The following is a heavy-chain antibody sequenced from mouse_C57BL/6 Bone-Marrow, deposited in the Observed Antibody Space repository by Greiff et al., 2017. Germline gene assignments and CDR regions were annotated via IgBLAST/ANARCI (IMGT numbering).Heavy chain of an antibody. D-gene: IGHD1-1*01. CDR2: ISDGGSYT. V-gene: IGHV5-4*03. J-gene: IGHJ1*03. CDR1: GFTFSSYA. CDR3: ARVLNYYGSSYWYFDV. Sequence: DVMLVESGGGLVKPGGSLKLSCAASGFTFSSYAMSWVRQTPEKRLEWVATISDGGSYTYYPDNVKGRFTISRDNAKNNLYLQMSHLKSEDTAMYYCARVLNYYGSSYWYFDVWGTGTTVTVSS.